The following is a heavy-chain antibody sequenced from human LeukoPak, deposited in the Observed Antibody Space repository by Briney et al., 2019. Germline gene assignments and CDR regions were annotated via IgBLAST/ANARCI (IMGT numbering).Heavy chain of an antibody. V-gene: IGHV4-31*03. CDR1: GGSISSGGYY. Sequence: SQTLSLTCTVSGGSISSGGYYWSWIRQHPGKGLEWIGYIYYSGSTYYNPSLKSRLTISADTSKNQFSLKLSSVPAADTAVYYCARDGDSTSCPVWGQGTLVTVSS. CDR2: IYYSGST. CDR3: ARDGDSTSCPV. J-gene: IGHJ4*02. D-gene: IGHD2-2*01.